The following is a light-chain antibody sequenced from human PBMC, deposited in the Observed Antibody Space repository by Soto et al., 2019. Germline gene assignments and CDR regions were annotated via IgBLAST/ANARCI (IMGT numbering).Light chain of an antibody. CDR3: QSYDTRLSGHVL. CDR2: GND. V-gene: IGLV1-40*01. Sequence: QSVLTQPPSVSGALGQSVTISCTGGSSNIGAGYDVHWYQQLPGTAPKVLIYGNDHRPSGVADRFSGSKSGTSASLAITGLRANDEGDYYCQSYDTRLSGHVLFGGGTQLTVL. J-gene: IGLJ2*01. CDR1: SSNIGAGYD.